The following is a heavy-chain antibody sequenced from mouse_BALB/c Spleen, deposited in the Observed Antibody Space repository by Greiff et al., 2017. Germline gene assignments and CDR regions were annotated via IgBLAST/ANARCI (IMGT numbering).Heavy chain of an antibody. CDR1: GFTFSSFG. J-gene: IGHJ4*01. CDR3: ARESYYGNYEDYAMDY. D-gene: IGHD2-10*01. V-gene: IGHV5-17*02. Sequence: EVQVVESGGGLVQPGGSRKLSCAASGFTFSSFGMHWVRQAPEKGLEWVAYISSGSSTIYYADTVKGRFTISRDNPKNTLFLQMTSLRSEDTAMYYCARESYYGNYEDYAMDYWGQGTSVTVSS. CDR2: ISSGSSTI.